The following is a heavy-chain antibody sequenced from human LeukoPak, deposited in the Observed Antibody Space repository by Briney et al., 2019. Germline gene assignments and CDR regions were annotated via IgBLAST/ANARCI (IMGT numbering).Heavy chain of an antibody. Sequence: GGSLRLSCAASGFTFCSYEMNWVRQAPGKGLEWVSYISSSGSTIYYADSVKGRFTISRDNAKNSLYLQMNSLRAEDTAVYYCARGTGYYSYFDYWGQGTLVTVSS. CDR1: GFTFCSYE. V-gene: IGHV3-48*03. CDR3: ARGTGYYSYFDY. D-gene: IGHD3/OR15-3a*01. CDR2: ISSSGSTI. J-gene: IGHJ4*02.